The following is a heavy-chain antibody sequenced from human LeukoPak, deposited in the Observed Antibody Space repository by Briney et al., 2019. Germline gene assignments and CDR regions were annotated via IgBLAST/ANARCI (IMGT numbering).Heavy chain of an antibody. D-gene: IGHD4-23*01. Sequence: GFLRLSCAASGFTVSSNYMSWVRQAPGKGLEWVSVIYSGGSTYYADSVKGRFTISRDNSKNTLYLQMNSLRAEDTAVYYCARDPDGGNSADYWGQGTLVTVSS. J-gene: IGHJ4*02. CDR2: IYSGGST. CDR1: GFTVSSNY. V-gene: IGHV3-53*01. CDR3: ARDPDGGNSADY.